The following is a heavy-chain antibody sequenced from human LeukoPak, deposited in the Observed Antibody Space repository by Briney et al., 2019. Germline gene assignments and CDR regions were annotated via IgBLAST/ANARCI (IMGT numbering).Heavy chain of an antibody. J-gene: IGHJ3*02. Sequence: PSETLSLTCTVSGGSISSGDYYWSWMRQPPGKGLDWAVYIYYSRITYDNPSLQSRVTRSVDTSNNQFSLKLRSVTAADTAVDYCARGGSRRYDSSGYYRAFDIWGQGTMVTVSS. CDR1: GGSISSGDYY. V-gene: IGHV4-30-4*02. D-gene: IGHD3-22*01. CDR2: IYYSRIT. CDR3: ARGGSRRYDSSGYYRAFDI.